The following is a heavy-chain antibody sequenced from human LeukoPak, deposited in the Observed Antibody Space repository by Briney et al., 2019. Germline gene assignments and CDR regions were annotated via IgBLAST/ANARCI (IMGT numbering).Heavy chain of an antibody. J-gene: IGHJ4*02. V-gene: IGHV3-21*01. CDR2: ISSSSSYI. Sequence: GGSLRLSCAASGFTVSSNYMSWVRQAPGKGLEWVSSISSSSSYIYYADSVKGRFTISRDNAKNSLYLQMNSLRAEDTAVYYCARGEIGYSYGYGNWGQGTLVTVSS. D-gene: IGHD5-18*01. CDR3: ARGEIGYSYGYGN. CDR1: GFTVSSNY.